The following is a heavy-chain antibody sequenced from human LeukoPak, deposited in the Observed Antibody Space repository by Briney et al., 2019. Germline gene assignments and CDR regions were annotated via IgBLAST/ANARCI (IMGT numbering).Heavy chain of an antibody. V-gene: IGHV3-33*01. D-gene: IGHD2-2*01. CDR3: ARDCTSCPHPHYYYYGMDV. J-gene: IGHJ6*02. Sequence: PGGSLRLSCAASGFTSSSYGMHWVRQAPGKGLEWVAVIWYDGSNKYYADSVKGRFTISRDNSKNTLYLQMNSLRAEDTAVYYCARDCTSCPHPHYYYYGMDVWGQGTTVTVSS. CDR2: IWYDGSNK. CDR1: GFTSSSYG.